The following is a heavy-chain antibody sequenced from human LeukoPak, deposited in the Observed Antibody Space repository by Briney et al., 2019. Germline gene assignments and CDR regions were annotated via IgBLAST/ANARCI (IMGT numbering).Heavy chain of an antibody. J-gene: IGHJ4*02. CDR3: AKGTSSGWYSSRSGAPLDY. D-gene: IGHD6-19*01. CDR2: IRYDGSNK. V-gene: IGHV3-30*02. Sequence: PGGSLRLSCAASGFTFSSYGMHWVRQAPGKGLEWVAFIRYDGSNKYYADSVKGRFTISRDNSKNTLYLQMNSLRAEDTAVYYCAKGTSSGWYSSRSGAPLDYWGQGTLVTVSS. CDR1: GFTFSSYG.